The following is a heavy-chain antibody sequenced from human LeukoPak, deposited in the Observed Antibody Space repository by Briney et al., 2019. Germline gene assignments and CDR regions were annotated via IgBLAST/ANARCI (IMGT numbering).Heavy chain of an antibody. CDR3: ARDDSVLAAAGTLYAFDI. Sequence: SETLSLTCTVSGGSISSYYWSWIRQPPGKGLEWIGYIYYSGSTNYNPSLKSRVTISVDTSKNQFSLKLSSVTAADTAVYYCARDDSVLAAAGTLYAFDIWGQGTMVTVSS. CDR1: GGSISSYY. V-gene: IGHV4-59*12. D-gene: IGHD6-13*01. CDR2: IYYSGST. J-gene: IGHJ3*02.